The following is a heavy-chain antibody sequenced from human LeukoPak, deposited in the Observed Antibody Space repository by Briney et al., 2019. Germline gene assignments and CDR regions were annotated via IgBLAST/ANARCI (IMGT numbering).Heavy chain of an antibody. Sequence: PGGSLRLSCAASGFSFSSYEMNWVRQAPGKGLEWVSYMSSSGGTIYSADSVKGRFTISRDNGKTSLYLQMNSLRAEDTAVYYCARGMTGSYFGHFDYWGQGTLVTVSS. V-gene: IGHV3-48*03. CDR1: GFSFSSYE. D-gene: IGHD1-26*01. CDR3: ARGMTGSYFGHFDY. CDR2: MSSSGGTI. J-gene: IGHJ4*02.